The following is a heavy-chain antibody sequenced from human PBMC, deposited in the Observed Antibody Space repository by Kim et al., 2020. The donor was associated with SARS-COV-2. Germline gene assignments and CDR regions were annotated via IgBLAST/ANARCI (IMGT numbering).Heavy chain of an antibody. J-gene: IGHJ6*02. Sequence: ASVKVSCKASGHTFTSYDINWVRQATGQGLEWMGWMNPNSGNTGYAQKFQGRVTMTRNTSISTAYMELSSLRSEDTAVYYCARGFRTYYDFWSGYYTWFGDYDYYYYGMDVWGQGTTVTVSS. CDR3: ARGFRTYYDFWSGYYTWFGDYDYYYYGMDV. D-gene: IGHD3-3*01. CDR2: MNPNSGNT. V-gene: IGHV1-8*01. CDR1: GHTFTSYD.